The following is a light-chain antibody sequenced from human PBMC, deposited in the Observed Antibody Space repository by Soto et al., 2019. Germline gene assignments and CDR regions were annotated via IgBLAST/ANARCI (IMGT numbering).Light chain of an antibody. J-gene: IGKJ5*01. Sequence: IVLTHSPDTLAFSPGERATLSCMASQSVGTRLAWYQHKTGQAPSLLMSGASSRATGIPDRFSGSGSETDFTLTISRLEPEDFALYYCQHYQVGQPIAFGRGTRLEIK. CDR1: QSVGTR. CDR2: GAS. V-gene: IGKV3-20*01. CDR3: QHYQVGQPIA.